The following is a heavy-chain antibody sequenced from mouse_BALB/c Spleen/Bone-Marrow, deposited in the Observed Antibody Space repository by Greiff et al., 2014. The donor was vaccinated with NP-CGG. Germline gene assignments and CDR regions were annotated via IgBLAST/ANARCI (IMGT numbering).Heavy chain of an antibody. J-gene: IGHJ2*01. CDR3: SWGGDGGCYFDD. Sequence: QVQLQQPGAELVKPGASVKLSCRASGYSFTSYCVNWVKQRPGQGLEWIGMIDPSDGDTRLNQKFKGKATLTVDKSSSTAYMQHRSLTTEDSAVYYVSWGGDGGCYFDDWGQGTTLTVSS. CDR2: IDPSDGDT. D-gene: IGHD2-13*01. CDR1: GYSFTSYC. V-gene: IGHV1-69*02.